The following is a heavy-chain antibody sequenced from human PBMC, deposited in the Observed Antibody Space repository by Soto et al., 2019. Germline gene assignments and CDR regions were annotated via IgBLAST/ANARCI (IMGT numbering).Heavy chain of an antibody. J-gene: IGHJ6*02. Sequence: QVQLVQSGAEVKKPGASVKVSCKASGYRFISYYVHWVRQAPGQGLEWIAVFNPATGRTTYAETFHGRTTITTVTSTSIVFMELSSLRSEDTAVYFCARDISRRQTYFGMDVWGQGTTVTVSS. V-gene: IGHV1-46*01. D-gene: IGHD2-21*01. CDR3: ARDISRRQTYFGMDV. CDR2: FNPATGRT. CDR1: GYRFISYY.